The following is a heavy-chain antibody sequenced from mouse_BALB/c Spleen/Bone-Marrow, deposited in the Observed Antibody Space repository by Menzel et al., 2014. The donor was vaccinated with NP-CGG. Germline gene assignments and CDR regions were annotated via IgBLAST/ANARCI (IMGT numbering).Heavy chain of an antibody. CDR1: GFSLXSFG. V-gene: IGHV2-9*02. Sequence: QVHVKQSGPGLVAPSQSLSITCTVSGFSLXSFGVHWVRQPPGKGLEWLGVIWPGGSTNYNSALMSRLSISKDNSKSQVFLKMNSLQTDDTAMYYRAREGTFYYALDYWGQGTSVTVSS. CDR2: IWPGGST. CDR3: AREGTFYYALDY. J-gene: IGHJ4*01.